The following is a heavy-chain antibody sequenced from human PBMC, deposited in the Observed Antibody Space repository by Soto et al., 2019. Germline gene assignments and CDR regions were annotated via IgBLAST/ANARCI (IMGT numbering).Heavy chain of an antibody. Sequence: QVQLVQSGAEVKKPGSSVKVSCKASGGTFSSYAISWVRQAPGQGLEWMGGIIPIFGTANYAQKFQGRVTITADESTSTAYMELSSLRSEDTAVYYCARDGNPVVVPAANLPYMDVWGQGTTVTVSS. CDR2: IIPIFGTA. V-gene: IGHV1-69*01. J-gene: IGHJ6*02. D-gene: IGHD2-2*01. CDR1: GGTFSSYA. CDR3: ARDGNPVVVPAANLPYMDV.